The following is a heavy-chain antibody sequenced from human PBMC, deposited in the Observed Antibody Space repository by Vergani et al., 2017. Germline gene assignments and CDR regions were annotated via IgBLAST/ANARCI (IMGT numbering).Heavy chain of an antibody. D-gene: IGHD3-3*01. V-gene: IGHV3-74*01. CDR3: AREPTYYDFWSGYRTLDAFDI. J-gene: IGHJ3*02. CDR1: GFTFSSYW. Sequence: EVQLVESGGGLVQPGGSLRLSCAASGFTFSSYWMHWVRQAPGKGLVWVSRINSDGSSTSYADSVKGRFTISRDNAKNTLYLQMNSLRAEDTAVYYCAREPTYYDFWSGYRTLDAFDIWGQGTMVTVSS. CDR2: INSDGSST.